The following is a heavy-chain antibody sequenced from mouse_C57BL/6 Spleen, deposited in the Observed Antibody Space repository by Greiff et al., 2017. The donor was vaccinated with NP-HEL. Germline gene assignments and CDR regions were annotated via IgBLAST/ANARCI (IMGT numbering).Heavy chain of an antibody. CDR2: IYPGDGDT. V-gene: IGHV1-80*01. Sequence: VQLQQSGAELVKPGASVKISCKASGYAFSSYWMNWVKQRPGKGLEWIGQIYPGDGDTNYNGKVKGKATLTADKSSSTAYMQLSSLTSEDSAVYFCARFITTVVATRYFDVWGTGTTVTVSS. CDR3: ARFITTVVATRYFDV. D-gene: IGHD1-1*01. CDR1: GYAFSSYW. J-gene: IGHJ1*03.